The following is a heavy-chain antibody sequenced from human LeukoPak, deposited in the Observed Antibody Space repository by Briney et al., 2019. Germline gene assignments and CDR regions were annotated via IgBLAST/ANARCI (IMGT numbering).Heavy chain of an antibody. Sequence: GALRLSCVASGFIFSNFRMDWVRQAPGKGLEWVSAISGSGGSTYYADSVKGRFTISRDNSKNTLYLQMNSLRAEDTAVYYCAKDITDYGDYTVDYWGQGTLVTVSS. CDR2: ISGSGGST. V-gene: IGHV3-23*01. D-gene: IGHD4-17*01. J-gene: IGHJ4*02. CDR3: AKDITDYGDYTVDY. CDR1: GFIFSNFR.